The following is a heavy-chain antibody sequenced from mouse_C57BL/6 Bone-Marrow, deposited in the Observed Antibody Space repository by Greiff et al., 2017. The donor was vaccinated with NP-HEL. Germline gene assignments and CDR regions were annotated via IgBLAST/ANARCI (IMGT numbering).Heavy chain of an antibody. CDR2: IYPRSGNT. Sequence: VQLQQSGAELARPGASVKLSCKASGYTFTSYGISWVKQRTGQGLEWIGEIYPRSGNTYYNEKFKGKATLTADKSSSTAYMELRSLTSEDSAVYFCARPYGSGYGGYAMDYWGQGTSVTVSS. J-gene: IGHJ4*01. D-gene: IGHD1-1*01. V-gene: IGHV1-81*01. CDR1: GYTFTSYG. CDR3: ARPYGSGYGGYAMDY.